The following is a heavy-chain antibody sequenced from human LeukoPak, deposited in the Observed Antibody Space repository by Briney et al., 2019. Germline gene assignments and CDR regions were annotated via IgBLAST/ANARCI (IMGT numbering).Heavy chain of an antibody. CDR2: ISYSGSVQ. J-gene: IGHJ4*02. CDR3: AGLDSSSWFIDY. CDR1: GFTFNNFG. V-gene: IGHV3-30*03. Sequence: PGMSLRLSCAASGFTFNNFGMLWVRQAPGKGLEWVSVISYSGSVQFYADSVKGRFTISRDDSKNSLYLQMNSLRAEDTAVYYCAGLDSSSWFIDYWGQGTLVTVSS. D-gene: IGHD6-13*01.